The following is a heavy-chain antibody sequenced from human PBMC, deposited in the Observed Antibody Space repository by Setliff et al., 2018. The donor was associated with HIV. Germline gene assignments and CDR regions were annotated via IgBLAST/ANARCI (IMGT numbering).Heavy chain of an antibody. Sequence: SETLSLTCTVSGVSVSSGGYYWCWVRQHPGKGLEWIGYVYYTGTTYFNPSLKSRITISVDTSKNQFSLKLGFVTAADTAVYYCARGESTTWDLAEYFQHWGHGTLVTVSS. CDR2: VYYTGTT. V-gene: IGHV4-31*03. D-gene: IGHD2-2*01. CDR3: ARGESTTWDLAEYFQH. CDR1: GVSVSSGGYY. J-gene: IGHJ1*01.